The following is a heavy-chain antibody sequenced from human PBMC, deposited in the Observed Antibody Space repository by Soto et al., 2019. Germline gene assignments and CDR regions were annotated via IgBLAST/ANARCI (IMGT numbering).Heavy chain of an antibody. CDR1: VFTFMNGC. Sequence: PWVSXRLSGSASVFTFMNGCIILFRQAPGKGLECVARIKSKTDGGTTDYAAPVKGRFTISRDDSKNTLYLQMNSLKAEDTAVYYCPTRGPKLAIRRTYYYGMEVWGKGTKVTVS. V-gene: IGHV3-15*01. CDR3: PTRGPKLAIRRTYYYGMEV. D-gene: IGHD1-1*01. CDR2: IKSKTDGGTT. J-gene: IGHJ6*04.